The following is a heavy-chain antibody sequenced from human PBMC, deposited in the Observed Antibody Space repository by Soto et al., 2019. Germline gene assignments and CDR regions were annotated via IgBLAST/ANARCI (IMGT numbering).Heavy chain of an antibody. CDR1: GFPLSSDL. J-gene: IGHJ5*02. Sequence: PGGSLRLSCSASGFPLSSDLVHLVRQSPGKGLVWVSRISADGSDTAYADSVKGRFSISRDNARNTVYLQMSSLRVDDTAVYYCLSKLPSGPSRAWGQGTWVTVSS. D-gene: IGHD6-25*01. CDR3: LSKLPSGPSRA. CDR2: ISADGSDT. V-gene: IGHV3-74*01.